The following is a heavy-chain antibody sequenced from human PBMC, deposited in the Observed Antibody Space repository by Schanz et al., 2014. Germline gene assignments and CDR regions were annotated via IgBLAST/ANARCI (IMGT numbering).Heavy chain of an antibody. V-gene: IGHV3-66*01. CDR2: IYSGIGA. J-gene: IGHJ4*02. CDR1: GFTVSSNH. Sequence: EGQLAESGGGLVQPGGSLRLSCAVSGFTVSSNHMSWVRQAPGKGLEWVSVIYSGIGAYYAGSVKDRFTVSRDNSKNTVYLQMNRLRAEDTAVYYCARVHHYDPSGWGYFDYWGQGALVTVSS. D-gene: IGHD3-22*01. CDR3: ARVHHYDPSGWGYFDY.